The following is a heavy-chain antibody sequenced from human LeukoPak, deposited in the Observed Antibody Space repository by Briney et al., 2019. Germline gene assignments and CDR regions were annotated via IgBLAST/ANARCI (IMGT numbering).Heavy chain of an antibody. V-gene: IGHV3-7*01. J-gene: IGHJ6*02. D-gene: IGHD5-18*01. CDR3: AREPSHTPSYGMDV. CDR2: IKQDGSEK. Sequence: GGSLRLSCAASGFTFSRHWMNWVRQAPGRGLEWVANIKQDGSEKYYVDSVKGRFTISRDNAKNSLYLQMNSLRVEDTAVYYCAREPSHTPSYGMDVWGQGTTVTVSS. CDR1: GFTFSRHW.